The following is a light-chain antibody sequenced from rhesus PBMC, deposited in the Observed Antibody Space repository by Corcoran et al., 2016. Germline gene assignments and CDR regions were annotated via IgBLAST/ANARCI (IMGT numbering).Light chain of an antibody. Sequence: EIVLTQSPTSMAVSLGERVTISCTASSTVYTNYFHWYHQNPGFPPRLLFSRTSRLASGVPARFSGSGSGTAYTLTISNMEAEDAAVYYCQQGKSIPLTFGGGTKVEIK. CDR2: RTS. J-gene: IGKJ4*01. V-gene: IGKV3-35*01. CDR1: STVYTNY. CDR3: QQGKSIPLT.